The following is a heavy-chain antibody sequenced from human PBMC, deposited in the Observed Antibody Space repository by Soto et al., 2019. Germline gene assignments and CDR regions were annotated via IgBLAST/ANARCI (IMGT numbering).Heavy chain of an antibody. J-gene: IGHJ4*02. D-gene: IGHD6-25*01. Sequence: MKVSCKASGSNFITYDIHWVRQATGQGLERMEWMKPSNGNAAYAQKFQGRLTMTRNTSISTAYMELSSLRSDHTAVYFCARRKERSGPNYRECWGQVPRVTVCS. CDR2: MKPSNGNA. CDR1: GSNFITYD. CDR3: ARRKERSGPNYREC. V-gene: IGHV1-8*01.